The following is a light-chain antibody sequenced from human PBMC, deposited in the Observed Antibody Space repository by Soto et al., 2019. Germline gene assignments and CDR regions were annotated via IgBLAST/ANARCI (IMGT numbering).Light chain of an antibody. CDR3: TSHAGLNAGYV. CDR1: SSDVGAYNY. J-gene: IGLJ1*01. Sequence: QSALTQPPSASGSPGQSVAISCTGTSSDVGAYNYVSWYQQHPGKAPRLMIYEVTKRPSGVPARFSGSKSGNTASLTVSGLQAEDEADYYCTSHAGLNAGYVFVTGTKVTGL. V-gene: IGLV2-8*01. CDR2: EVT.